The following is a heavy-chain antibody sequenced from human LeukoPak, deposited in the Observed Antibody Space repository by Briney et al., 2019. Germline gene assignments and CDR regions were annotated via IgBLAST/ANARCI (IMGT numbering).Heavy chain of an antibody. CDR3: ARRPRSSGYYDY. J-gene: IGHJ4*02. V-gene: IGHV4-39*07. D-gene: IGHD3-22*01. CDR2: IYYSGHT. CDR1: GGSISSTYS. Sequence: SETLSLTCTVSGGSISSTYSWGWIRQPPGKGLEWIGNIYYSGHTYYSPSLKSRVTISVDTSKNQFSLKLSSVTAADTAVYYCARRPRSSGYYDYWGQGTLVTVSS.